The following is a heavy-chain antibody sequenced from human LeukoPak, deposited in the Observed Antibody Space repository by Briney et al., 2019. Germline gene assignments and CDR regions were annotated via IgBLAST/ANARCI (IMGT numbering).Heavy chain of an antibody. CDR3: ARDLSLDY. Sequence: SETLSLTCTVSGGSVSSGSYYWSWIRQPPGKGLEWIGYIYYSGSTNYNPSLNSRVTISVDTSKNQFCLKLSSVTAADTAVYYCARDLSLDYWGQGTLVTVSS. CDR2: IYYSGST. J-gene: IGHJ4*02. V-gene: IGHV4-61*01. CDR1: GGSVSSGSYY.